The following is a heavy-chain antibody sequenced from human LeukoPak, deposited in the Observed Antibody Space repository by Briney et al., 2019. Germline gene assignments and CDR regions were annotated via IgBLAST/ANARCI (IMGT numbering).Heavy chain of an antibody. CDR3: ARDELSKQQLAPGVY. Sequence: GGSLRLSCAASGFTFTTYGMIWVRQAPGKGLEWVSGISGSGSHTYYADSVKGRLTTSRDSSKKTLYLQMNSLRAEDTAVYYCARDELSKQQLAPGVYWGQGTLVTVSS. J-gene: IGHJ4*02. D-gene: IGHD6-13*01. CDR2: ISGSGSHT. V-gene: IGHV3-23*01. CDR1: GFTFTTYG.